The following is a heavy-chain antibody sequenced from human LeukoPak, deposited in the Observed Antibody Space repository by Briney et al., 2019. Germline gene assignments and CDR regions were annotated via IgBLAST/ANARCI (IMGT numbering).Heavy chain of an antibody. V-gene: IGHV1-69*05. J-gene: IGHJ5*02. CDR1: GGTFSSYA. D-gene: IGHD4-17*01. Sequence: VKVSCKASGGTFSSYAISWVRQAPGQGLEWMGGIIPIFGTANYAQRFQGRATITTDESTSTAYMELSSLRSEDTAVYYCARAGFYGDRPNWFDPWGQGTLVTVSS. CDR3: ARAGFYGDRPNWFDP. CDR2: IIPIFGTA.